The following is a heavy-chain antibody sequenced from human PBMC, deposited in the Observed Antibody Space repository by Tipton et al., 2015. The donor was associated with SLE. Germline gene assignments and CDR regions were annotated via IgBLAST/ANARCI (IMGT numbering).Heavy chain of an antibody. J-gene: IGHJ4*02. D-gene: IGHD5-24*01. CDR2: VFHSGST. CDR1: GGSIGDYY. V-gene: IGHV4-59*01. CDR3: TIGQGWLPDY. Sequence: TLSLTRSVSGGSIGDYYWNWIRQPPGKGLEWIGYVFHSGSTNYNPSLRSRVTISVDTSKIQFSLRLNSVTAADTAIYYCTIGQGWLPDYWGQGTLVTVSS.